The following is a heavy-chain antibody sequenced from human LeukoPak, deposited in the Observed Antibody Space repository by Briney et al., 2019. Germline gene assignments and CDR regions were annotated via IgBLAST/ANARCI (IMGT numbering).Heavy chain of an antibody. CDR3: ARDLCSGCPLGY. J-gene: IGHJ4*02. D-gene: IGHD6-19*01. CDR2: INSDGSDT. CDR1: GFTFSSYW. Sequence: GGSLRLSCAASGFTFSSYWMYWVRQAPGKGLVWVSRINSDGSDTSYADSVQGRFTISRDNAKNTLYLQMNSLRDEDTAVYYCARDLCSGCPLGYWGQGTLVTVSS. V-gene: IGHV3-74*01.